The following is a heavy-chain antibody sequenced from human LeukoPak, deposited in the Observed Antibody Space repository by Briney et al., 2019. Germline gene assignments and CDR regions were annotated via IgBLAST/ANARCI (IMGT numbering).Heavy chain of an antibody. D-gene: IGHD2-2*02. CDR2: IYYSGST. CDR1: GGSISSYY. V-gene: IGHV4-59*08. Sequence: SETLSLTCTVSGGSISSYYWSWIRQPPGKGLEWIGYIYYSGSTNYNPSLQSRVAISVDTSKNQFSLRLSSVTAADTAVYYCARGTPYCSSASCYNYWGQGTLVTVSS. J-gene: IGHJ4*02. CDR3: ARGTPYCSSASCYNY.